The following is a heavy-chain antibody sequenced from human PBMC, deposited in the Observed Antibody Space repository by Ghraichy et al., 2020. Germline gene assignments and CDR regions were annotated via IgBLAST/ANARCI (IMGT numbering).Heavy chain of an antibody. CDR1: GGSITTRGYF. J-gene: IGHJ6*02. CDR2: ISYNGIT. V-gene: IGHV4-31*03. D-gene: IGHD4-17*01. CDR3: ARDAINYGDYNGLDV. Sequence: TLSLTCSVSGGSITTRGYFWAWVRQSPEKGLEWIGYISYNGITHYNPSLESRVIMSLDTSKSQFSLKLTSVTAADTAVYFCARDAINYGDYNGLDVWGQGTRVTVSS.